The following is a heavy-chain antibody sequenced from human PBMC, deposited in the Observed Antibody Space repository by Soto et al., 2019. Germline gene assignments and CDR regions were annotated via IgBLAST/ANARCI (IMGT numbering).Heavy chain of an antibody. J-gene: IGHJ3*02. Sequence: QVQLVESGGGLVKPGGSLRLSCAASGFTFSDYYMTWIRQAPGKGLEWVSYISSSGTGIYYADSMKGRFTISRDNAENSLYLQMSSLRAEDTAVYYCARAYSDAFDIWGQGTMVTVSS. D-gene: IGHD2-15*01. V-gene: IGHV3-11*01. CDR1: GFTFSDYY. CDR2: ISSSGTGI. CDR3: ARAYSDAFDI.